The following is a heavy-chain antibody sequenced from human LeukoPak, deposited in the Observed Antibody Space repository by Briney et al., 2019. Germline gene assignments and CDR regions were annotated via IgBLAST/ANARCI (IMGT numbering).Heavy chain of an antibody. CDR1: GFTFSSYG. J-gene: IGHJ5*02. CDR3: TRHTHWFDP. Sequence: GRSLRLSCAASGFTFSSYGMHWVRQAPGKGLEWVAVISYDGSNKYYADSVKGRFTISRDNSKNTLYLQMNSLKASDTAMYYCTRHTHWFDPWGQGTLVTVSS. V-gene: IGHV3-30*03. D-gene: IGHD2-2*02. CDR2: ISYDGSNK.